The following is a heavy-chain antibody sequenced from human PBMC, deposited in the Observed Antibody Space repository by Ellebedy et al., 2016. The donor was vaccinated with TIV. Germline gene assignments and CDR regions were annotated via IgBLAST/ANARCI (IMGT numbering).Heavy chain of an antibody. Sequence: GESLKISCAASGFTFSNYGMGWVRQAPGEGLEWVSTISSGGGATYYPDSVKGRFTISRDNSKDTVYLQMNSLGGEDTAVYYCAKEYGMSGWIFDYWGQGTLVTVSS. J-gene: IGHJ4*02. V-gene: IGHV3-23*01. D-gene: IGHD6-19*01. CDR3: AKEYGMSGWIFDY. CDR2: ISSGGGAT. CDR1: GFTFSNYG.